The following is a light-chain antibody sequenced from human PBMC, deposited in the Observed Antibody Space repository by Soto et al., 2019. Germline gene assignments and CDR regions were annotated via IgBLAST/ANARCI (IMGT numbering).Light chain of an antibody. CDR2: GAS. Sequence: DIVMTQSPVTLSVSPGERATLSCRASQSVSRDLGWYQQKPGQAPRLLIYGASTRATGVPARFSGSGSGTEFTLTISSLQSEDFAIYYCQQSNNWPLTFGGGTKVEIK. J-gene: IGKJ4*01. CDR3: QQSNNWPLT. V-gene: IGKV3-15*01. CDR1: QSVSRD.